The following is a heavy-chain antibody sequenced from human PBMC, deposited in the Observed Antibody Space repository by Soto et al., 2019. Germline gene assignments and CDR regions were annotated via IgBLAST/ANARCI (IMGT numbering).Heavy chain of an antibody. V-gene: IGHV1-18*01. Sequence: QVQLVQSGAEVKKPGASVKVSCKASGYTFTSYGISWVRQAPGQGLEWMGWISAYNGNTNYAQKLQGRVTMATDTSTSTAYMELRSLRSDDTAVYYCARDRPRSSVRMVYARPELPRDYWGQGTLVSFAS. CDR2: ISAYNGNT. J-gene: IGHJ4*02. CDR3: ARDRPRSSVRMVYARPELPRDY. CDR1: GYTFTSYG. D-gene: IGHD2-8*01.